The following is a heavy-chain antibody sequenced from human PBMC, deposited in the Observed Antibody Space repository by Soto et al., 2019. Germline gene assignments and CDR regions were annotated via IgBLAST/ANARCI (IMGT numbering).Heavy chain of an antibody. D-gene: IGHD6-6*01. CDR3: ARGPRVLAPIPSSFDF. Sequence: ASVKVTCKTSGYTFTDYYVHWVRQAPGQGLEWMGWINPNSGATNYAQKFQGWVTMTRDTSISTAYMELTRLRSDDTAVYYCARGPRVLAPIPSSFDFWCQGTLLTVFS. CDR2: INPNSGAT. CDR1: GYTFTDYY. V-gene: IGHV1-2*04. J-gene: IGHJ4*02.